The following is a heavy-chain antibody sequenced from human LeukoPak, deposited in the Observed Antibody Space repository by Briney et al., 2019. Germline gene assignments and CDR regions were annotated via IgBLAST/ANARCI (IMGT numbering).Heavy chain of an antibody. CDR3: ARGRAVATENWFDP. V-gene: IGHV3-11*04. J-gene: IGHJ5*02. Sequence: GGSLRLSCAASGFTFSDYYMSWIRQAPGKGLEWVSYISSSGSTIYYADSVKGRFTISRDNAKNSLYLQMNSLRAEDTAVYYCARGRAVATENWFDPWGQGTLVTVSS. CDR2: ISSSGSTI. D-gene: IGHD6-19*01. CDR1: GFTFSDYY.